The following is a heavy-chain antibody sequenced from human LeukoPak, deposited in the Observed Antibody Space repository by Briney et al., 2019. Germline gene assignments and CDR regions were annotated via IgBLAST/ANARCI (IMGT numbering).Heavy chain of an antibody. CDR1: GGSISSCY. CDR2: IYYSGTT. D-gene: IGHD6-13*01. Sequence: TSETLSLTCPVSGGSISSCYWSWIRQPPGKGLEWIGYIYYSGTTNYNPSLKSRVTISVDTSKNQFSLKLSSVTAADTAVYYCARGVYIAAAQYGYWGQGTLVTVSS. J-gene: IGHJ4*02. CDR3: ARGVYIAAAQYGY. V-gene: IGHV4-59*01.